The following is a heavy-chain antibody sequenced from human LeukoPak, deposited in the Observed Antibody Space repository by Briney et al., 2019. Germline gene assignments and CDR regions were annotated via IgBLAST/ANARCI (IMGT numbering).Heavy chain of an antibody. CDR2: IKQDGSEK. V-gene: IGHV3-7*01. J-gene: IGHJ5*02. CDR1: GFTFSSYW. CDR3: AREAGYSSSWYYLNWFDP. D-gene: IGHD6-13*01. Sequence: GGSLRLSCAASGFTFSSYWMSWVRQAPGKGLEWVANIKQDGSEKYYVDSVKGRFTISSDNAKNSLYLQMNSLRAEDTAVYYCAREAGYSSSWYYLNWFDPWGQGTLVTVSS.